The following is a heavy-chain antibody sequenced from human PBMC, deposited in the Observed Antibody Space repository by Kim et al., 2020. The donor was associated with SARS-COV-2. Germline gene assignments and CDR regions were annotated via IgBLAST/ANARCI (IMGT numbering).Heavy chain of an antibody. CDR1: GGSFSGYY. V-gene: IGHV4-34*01. J-gene: IGHJ4*02. CDR3: ASRKYYYGSGSGDY. CDR2: INHSGST. D-gene: IGHD3-10*01. Sequence: SETLSLTCAVYGGSFSGYYWSWIRQPPGKGLEWIGEINHSGSTNYNPSLKSRVTISVDTSKNQFSLKLSSVTAADTAVYYCASRKYYYGSGSGDYWGQGTLVTVSS.